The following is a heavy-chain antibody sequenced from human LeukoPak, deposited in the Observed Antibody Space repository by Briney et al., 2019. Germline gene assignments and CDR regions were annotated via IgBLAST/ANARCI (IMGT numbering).Heavy chain of an antibody. Sequence: GRSLRLSCAASGFIFSDYAMHWVRQAPGKGLEWVAVIFYDGDTKYYADSVKGRFAISRDNSKSTLYLQVNSLRGEDTAVYYCARDLFSITMVRGVAGPFDPWGQGTLVTVSS. D-gene: IGHD3-10*01. V-gene: IGHV3-30*09. CDR2: IFYDGDTK. CDR3: ARDLFSITMVRGVAGPFDP. CDR1: GFIFSDYA. J-gene: IGHJ5*02.